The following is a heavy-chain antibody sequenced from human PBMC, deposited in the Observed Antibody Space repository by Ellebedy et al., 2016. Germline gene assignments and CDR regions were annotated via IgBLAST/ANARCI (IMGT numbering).Heavy chain of an antibody. J-gene: IGHJ4*02. Sequence: GGSLRLSCAASGLSVSDNYMTWVRQAPGNGLEWLSVLYGDGRTYYADSVKDRFTVSRDNSKNTLYLHTSSLRADDTAVYYCARGIGNAGYFDYWGQGTQVIVSS. D-gene: IGHD1-1*01. V-gene: IGHV3-66*01. CDR1: GLSVSDNY. CDR3: ARGIGNAGYFDY. CDR2: LYGDGRT.